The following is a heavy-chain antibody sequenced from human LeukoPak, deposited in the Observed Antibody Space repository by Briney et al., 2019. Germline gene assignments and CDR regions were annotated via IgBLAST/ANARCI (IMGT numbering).Heavy chain of an antibody. CDR3: VRDQPSTSGWYYFAS. CDR2: LNWNGSGS. D-gene: IGHD6-19*01. Sequence: PGVYLRLSCVASGFTFDDYGMSWVRQIPGKGLESVSGLNWNGSGSGYADSVKGRFTISRDNGKNSLYLQINSLRVQDTALYYCVRDQPSTSGWYYFASWGQGTLVTVSS. J-gene: IGHJ4*02. V-gene: IGHV3-20*04. CDR1: GFTFDDYG.